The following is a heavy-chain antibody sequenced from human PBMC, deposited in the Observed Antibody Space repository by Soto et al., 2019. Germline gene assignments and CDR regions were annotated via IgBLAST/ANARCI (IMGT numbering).Heavy chain of an antibody. D-gene: IGHD3-22*01. V-gene: IGHV3-33*01. CDR3: ARTAFYYDSNGYFFDY. J-gene: IGHJ4*02. CDR1: GFTFSNYG. CDR2: IWYDGSNK. Sequence: QVQLVESGGGVVQPGRSLRLSCAASGFTFSNYGMHWVRQAPGKGLEWVAVIWYDGSNKYYADSVKGRFTISRDNSKNTLYLQMNSLRAEDKAVYYCARTAFYYDSNGYFFDYWGQGTLVTVSS.